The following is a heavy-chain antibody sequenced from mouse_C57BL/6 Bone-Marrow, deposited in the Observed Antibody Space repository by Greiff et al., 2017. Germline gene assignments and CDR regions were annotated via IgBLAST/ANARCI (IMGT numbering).Heavy chain of an antibody. CDR3: ARSLYYYGSSPRAMDY. J-gene: IGHJ4*01. D-gene: IGHD1-1*01. V-gene: IGHV1-80*01. CDR1: GYAFSRYW. Sequence: QVQLQQSGAELVKPGASVMISCKASGYAFSRYWMNWVKQRPGKGLEWIGQIYPGDGATNYNGKFKGKAPLTADKSSSTAYMQLISLTSEDSAVYFCARSLYYYGSSPRAMDYRGQGTSGTVSS. CDR2: IYPGDGAT.